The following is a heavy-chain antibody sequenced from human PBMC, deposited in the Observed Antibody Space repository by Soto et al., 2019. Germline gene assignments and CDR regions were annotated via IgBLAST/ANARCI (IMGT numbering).Heavy chain of an antibody. J-gene: IGHJ3*02. CDR2: FDPEDGET. D-gene: IGHD3-3*01. CDR1: GYTLTELS. Sequence: ASVKVSCKVSGYTLTELSMHWVRQAPGKGLEWMGGFDPEDGETIYAQKFQGRVTMTEDTSTDTAYMELSSLRSEDTAAYYCATGSLRGFWSGIPRAFDIWGQGTMVTVSS. V-gene: IGHV1-24*01. CDR3: ATGSLRGFWSGIPRAFDI.